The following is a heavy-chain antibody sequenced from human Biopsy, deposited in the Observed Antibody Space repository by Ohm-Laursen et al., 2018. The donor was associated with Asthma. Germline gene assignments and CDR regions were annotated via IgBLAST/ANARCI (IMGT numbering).Heavy chain of an antibody. J-gene: IGHJ6*02. V-gene: IGHV1-69*01. CDR3: ARCQVGYSSGWSLLLKKIYYSGMDV. CDR2: IMTVFGTT. CDR1: GGTFSKFA. Sequence: ESSVKVSCNAPGGTFSKFAISWVRQAPGQGLEWLGGIMTVFGTTNYAQKFQGRVTITADESTSTAYMEVTSLRSEDTAIYYCARCQVGYSSGWSLLLKKIYYSGMDVWGQGTAVTVSS. D-gene: IGHD6-19*01.